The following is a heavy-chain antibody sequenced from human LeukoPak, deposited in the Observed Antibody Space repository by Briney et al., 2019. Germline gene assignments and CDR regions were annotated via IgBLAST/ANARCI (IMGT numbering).Heavy chain of an antibody. D-gene: IGHD3-3*01. Sequence: SETLSLTCTVSGGSISSGGYYWSWLRQHPGKGLEWIGYIYYSGSTYYNPSLKSRVTISVDTSNSQFSLKLSSVTAADTAVYYCARGSASFYDFWSGYWSHDYGMDVWGQGTTVTVSS. CDR1: GGSISSGGYY. V-gene: IGHV4-31*03. CDR2: IYYSGST. J-gene: IGHJ6*02. CDR3: ARGSASFYDFWSGYWSHDYGMDV.